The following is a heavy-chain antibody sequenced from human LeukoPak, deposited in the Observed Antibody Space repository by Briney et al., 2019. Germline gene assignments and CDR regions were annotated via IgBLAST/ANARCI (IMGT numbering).Heavy chain of an antibody. CDR1: GGSISSGGYY. CDR2: NYYSGST. Sequence: TLSLTCTVSGGSISSGGYYWSWIRQHPGKGLEWIGYNYYSGSTYYNPSLKSRLTISVDTSKNQFSLKLSSVTAADTAVYYCARDDCSGGSCYFDYWGQGTLVTVSS. D-gene: IGHD2-15*01. J-gene: IGHJ4*02. V-gene: IGHV4-31*03. CDR3: ARDDCSGGSCYFDY.